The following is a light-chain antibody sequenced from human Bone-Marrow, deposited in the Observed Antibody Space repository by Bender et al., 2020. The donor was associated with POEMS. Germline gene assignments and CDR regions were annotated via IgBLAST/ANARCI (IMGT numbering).Light chain of an antibody. CDR2: EGN. CDR3: CSYTDSGTSPYV. CDR1: SSDVGSYDL. J-gene: IGLJ1*01. V-gene: IGLV2-23*01. Sequence: QSALTQPASVSGSPGQSITISCTGTSSDVGSYDLVSWYQQHPGKAPKLMIYEGNKRPSGVSIRFSGSKSGNTASLTISGLQAEDEADYYCCSYTDSGTSPYVFGTGTKVTVL.